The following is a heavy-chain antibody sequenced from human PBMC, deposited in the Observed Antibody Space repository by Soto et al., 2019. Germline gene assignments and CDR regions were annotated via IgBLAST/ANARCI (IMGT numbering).Heavy chain of an antibody. J-gene: IGHJ4*02. CDR2: IYYSGST. Sequence: QVQLQESGPGLVKPSETLSLTCSVSGGSIRSSYWSWIRQPPGKGLEWIGYIYYSGSTHNNPSLRSRVTMSVDMSKNQFSLRLRSVTAADTAVYYCANSYPGRSGYARFDFWGQGALVIVSS. CDR3: ANSYPGRSGYARFDF. D-gene: IGHD5-12*01. CDR1: GGSIRSSY. V-gene: IGHV4-59*08.